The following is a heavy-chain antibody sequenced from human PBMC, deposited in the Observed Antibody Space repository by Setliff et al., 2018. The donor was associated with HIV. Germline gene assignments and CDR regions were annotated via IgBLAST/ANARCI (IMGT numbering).Heavy chain of an antibody. V-gene: IGHV4-61*02. CDR1: GGSISSVSYY. CDR2: IYSSGST. J-gene: IGHJ4*02. Sequence: PSETLSLTCTVSGGSISSVSYYWSWIRQPAGKGLEWIGRIYSSGSTNYNPSLKSRVSMSVDTSKNQFSLRLNSVTAADTAVYYCVRPAGKGSYYGDDAFDIWGQGTLVTVSS. D-gene: IGHD1-26*01. CDR3: VRPAGKGSYYGDDAFDI.